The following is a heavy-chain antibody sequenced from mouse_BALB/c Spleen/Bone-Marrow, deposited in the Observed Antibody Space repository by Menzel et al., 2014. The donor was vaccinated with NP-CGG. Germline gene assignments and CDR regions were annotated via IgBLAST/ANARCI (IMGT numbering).Heavy chain of an antibody. J-gene: IGHJ4*01. V-gene: IGHV3-8*02. CDR3: ASGGPTISSDYAMDY. Sequence: EVKLVQSGPSLVKPSQTLSLTCSATGDSITSGYLNWIRKFPANKLEYMGYINFSDSTYYNPSLKNRKSITRDTSKNQYYLHFNSVTTENTATSDGASGGPTISSDYAMDYWGQGTTVTVSS. CDR1: GDSITSGY. CDR2: INFSDST. D-gene: IGHD2-12*01.